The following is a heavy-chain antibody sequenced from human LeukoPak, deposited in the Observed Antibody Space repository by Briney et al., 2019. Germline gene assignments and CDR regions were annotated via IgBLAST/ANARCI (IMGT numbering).Heavy chain of an antibody. J-gene: IGHJ4*02. Sequence: GGSLRLSCAASGFTFSSYAMRWVRQAPGKGLERVSVISGSGGSTYYADSVKGRFTISRDNSKNTLYLQMNSLRAEDTAVYYCARKNGASYSSHLDYWGQGTLVTVSS. CDR1: GFTFSSYA. CDR3: ARKNGASYSSHLDY. D-gene: IGHD2-21*01. V-gene: IGHV3-23*01. CDR2: ISGSGGST.